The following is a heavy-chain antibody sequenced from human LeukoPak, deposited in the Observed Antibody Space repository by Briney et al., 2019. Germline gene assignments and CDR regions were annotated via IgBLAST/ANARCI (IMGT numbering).Heavy chain of an antibody. CDR1: GFTFSSYA. Sequence: GGSLRLSCAASGFTFSSYAMHWVRQAPGKGLEWVAVISYDGSNKYYADSVRGRFTISRDNSKNTLYLQMNSLRAEDTAVYYCARGDSSGWYYFDYWGQGTLVTVSS. D-gene: IGHD6-19*01. CDR3: ARGDSSGWYYFDY. CDR2: ISYDGSNK. J-gene: IGHJ4*02. V-gene: IGHV3-30-3*01.